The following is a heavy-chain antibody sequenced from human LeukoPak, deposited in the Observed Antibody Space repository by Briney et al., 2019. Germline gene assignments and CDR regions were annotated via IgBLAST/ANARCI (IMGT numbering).Heavy chain of an antibody. V-gene: IGHV3-11*01. Sequence: GGSLRLSCAASGFTFSDYYMTWIRQAPGKGLEWVSYISGGSNNIHYANSVRGRFTISKDNAKNSVYLQMNSLRAEDTAIYYCARGDFDYWGQGTLVTVSS. CDR3: ARGDFDY. CDR2: ISGGSNNI. CDR1: GFTFSDYY. J-gene: IGHJ4*02.